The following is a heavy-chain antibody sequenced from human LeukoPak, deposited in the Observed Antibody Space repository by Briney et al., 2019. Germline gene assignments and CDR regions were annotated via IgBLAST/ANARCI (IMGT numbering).Heavy chain of an antibody. CDR1: GGSISISSDY. J-gene: IGHJ4*02. CDR3: ARAMGGAGTVTDY. V-gene: IGHV4-61*05. CDR2: IYYSGST. Sequence: SETLSLTCTVSGGSISISSDYWGWIRQPPGKGLEWIGQIYYSGSTNYNPSLKSRVTISLDTSKNQFSLKLNSVTAADTAVYYCARAMGGAGTVTDYWGQGTLVTVSS. D-gene: IGHD6-13*01.